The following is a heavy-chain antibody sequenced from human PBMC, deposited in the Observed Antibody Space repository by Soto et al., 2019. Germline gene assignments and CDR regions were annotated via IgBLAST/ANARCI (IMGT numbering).Heavy chain of an antibody. Sequence: QVQLQESGPGLIKPSQTLTLDYTVSGGSISSGGYYWTWIRQHPGKGLEWIGYIYYSGTTYYNPSLKSRLTISVDTSKNQFSLKLSSVTAADTAVYYCAREPSIWGQGTLVTVSS. CDR1: GGSISSGGYY. CDR3: AREPSI. CDR2: IYYSGTT. V-gene: IGHV4-31*03. J-gene: IGHJ4*02.